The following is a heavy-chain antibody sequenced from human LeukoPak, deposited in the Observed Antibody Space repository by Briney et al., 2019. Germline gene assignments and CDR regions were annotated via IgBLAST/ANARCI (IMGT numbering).Heavy chain of an antibody. CDR2: IKGTGLTT. V-gene: IGHV3-11*04. CDR3: ARAGELRYMDV. D-gene: IGHD3-16*01. Sequence: GGSLRLSCAASGVTFSDYYMSWIRQAPGKGLEWVSTIKGTGLTTYYADSVKGRFTISRDNAKNSLFLQMSSLRADDTALYYCARAGELRYMDVWGKGTAVTVSS. J-gene: IGHJ6*03. CDR1: GVTFSDYY.